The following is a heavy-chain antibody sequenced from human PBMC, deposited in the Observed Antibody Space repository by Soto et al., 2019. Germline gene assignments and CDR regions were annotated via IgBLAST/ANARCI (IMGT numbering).Heavy chain of an antibody. V-gene: IGHV4-59*08. D-gene: IGHD3-10*01. CDR3: ARHRNPRGSPDYYFDY. J-gene: IGHJ4*02. CDR2: IDNSGST. CDR1: GGSISSYY. Sequence: QVQLQESGPGLVKPSETLSLTCTVSGGSISSYYWSWIRQPPGKGLEWIGYIDNSGSTNYNPSLRDRVTISVDTSKNQFSLKLSSVTAADTAVYYCARHRNPRGSPDYYFDYWGQGALVTVSS.